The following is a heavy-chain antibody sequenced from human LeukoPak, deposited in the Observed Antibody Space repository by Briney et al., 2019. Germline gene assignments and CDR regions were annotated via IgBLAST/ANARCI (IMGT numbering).Heavy chain of an antibody. V-gene: IGHV3-23*01. D-gene: IGHD3-10*01. CDR3: ARVYDPGERAFDI. CDR2: ISGSGGST. Sequence: GGSLRLSCAASGFTFSSYAMSWVRQAPGKGLEWVSAISGSGGSTYYADSVKGRFTISRDNSKNTLYLQMNSPRAEDTAVYYCARVYDPGERAFDIWGQGTMVTVSS. CDR1: GFTFSSYA. J-gene: IGHJ3*02.